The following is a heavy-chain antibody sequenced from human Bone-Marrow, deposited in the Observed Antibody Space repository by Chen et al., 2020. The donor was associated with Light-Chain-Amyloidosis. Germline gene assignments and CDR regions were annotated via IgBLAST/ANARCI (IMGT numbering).Heavy chain of an antibody. V-gene: IGHV5-51*01. CDR3: ARRRDGYNFDY. Sequence: EEQLEQSGPEVKKPGEALKIHCKGSGYTFPNYWIGWVRQMPGKGLEWMGVIYPDDSDARYSPSFEGQVTISADKSITTAYLQWRSLKASDTAMYYCARRRDGYNFDYWGQGTLVTVSS. CDR1: GYTFPNYW. D-gene: IGHD5-12*01. CDR2: IYPDDSDA. J-gene: IGHJ4*02.